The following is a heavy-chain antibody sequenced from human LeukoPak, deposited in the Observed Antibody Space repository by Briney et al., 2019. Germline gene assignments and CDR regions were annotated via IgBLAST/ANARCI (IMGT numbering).Heavy chain of an antibody. V-gene: IGHV1-2*02. Sequence: ASVKVSCKASGYTFTGYYMHWVRQAPGQGLEWMGWNNPNSGGTNYAQKFQGRVTMTRDTSISTAYMELSRLRSDDTAVYYCATPERGYSGYDFGSWGQGTLVTVSS. CDR3: ATPERGYSGYDFGS. CDR1: GYTFTGYY. CDR2: NNPNSGGT. J-gene: IGHJ4*02. D-gene: IGHD5-12*01.